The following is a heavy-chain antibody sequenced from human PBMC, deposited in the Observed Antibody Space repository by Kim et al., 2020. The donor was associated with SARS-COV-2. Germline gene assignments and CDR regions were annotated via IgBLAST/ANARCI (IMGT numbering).Heavy chain of an antibody. CDR1: GGSISSGDYY. D-gene: IGHD6-13*01. Sequence: SETLSLTCTVSGGSISSGDYYWSWIRQPPGKGLEWIGYIYYSGSTYYNPSLKSRVTISVDTSKNQFSLKLSSVTAADTAVYYCASDAGLWQQLVLDYWGQGTLVTVSS. V-gene: IGHV4-30-4*01. CDR3: ASDAGLWQQLVLDY. CDR2: IYYSGST. J-gene: IGHJ4*02.